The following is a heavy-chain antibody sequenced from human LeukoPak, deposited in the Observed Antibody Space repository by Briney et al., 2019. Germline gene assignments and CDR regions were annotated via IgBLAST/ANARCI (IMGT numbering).Heavy chain of an antibody. Sequence: SETLSLICTVPGASISSYYWSWIRQPPGKGLEWIGYIYYSGSINYNPSLKSRVTISVDTSKNQFSLKLSSVTAADTAVYYCARETYYYDSSGYYPKWCFDLWGRGTLVTVSS. D-gene: IGHD3-22*01. V-gene: IGHV4-59*01. CDR3: ARETYYYDSSGYYPKWCFDL. CDR2: IYYSGSI. CDR1: GASISSYY. J-gene: IGHJ2*01.